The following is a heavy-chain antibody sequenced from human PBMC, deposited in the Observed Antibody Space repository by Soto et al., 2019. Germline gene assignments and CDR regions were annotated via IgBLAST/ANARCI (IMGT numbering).Heavy chain of an antibody. V-gene: IGHV4-59*01. J-gene: IGHJ4*01. D-gene: IGHD1-20*01. CDR3: AREQYKGKL. Sequence: SATLSRTCSVSVVSITSYYWTWIRHPPGKGLEWIGYVYHTGNTYYNPSLKSRVTISLDTSKNQVSLRLRSVTAADTAGYYCAREQYKGKLWGHRTLFTVSA. CDR2: VYHTGNT. CDR1: VVSITSYY.